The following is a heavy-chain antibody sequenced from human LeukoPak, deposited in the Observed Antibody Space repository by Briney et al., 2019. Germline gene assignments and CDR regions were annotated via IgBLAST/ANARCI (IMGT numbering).Heavy chain of an antibody. CDR3: ARETYYDFWSGYLPGYYYYMDV. J-gene: IGHJ6*03. CDR2: SYTSGSP. V-gene: IGHV4-61*02. Sequence: PSETLSLTCTVSGGSISSGSYYRSWIRQPAGKGLEWIGRSYTSGSPNYNHSLKSRVTISVDTSKNQFSLKLSSVTAADTAVYYCARETYYDFWSGYLPGYYYYMDVWGKGTTVTVSS. CDR1: GGSISSGSYY. D-gene: IGHD3-3*01.